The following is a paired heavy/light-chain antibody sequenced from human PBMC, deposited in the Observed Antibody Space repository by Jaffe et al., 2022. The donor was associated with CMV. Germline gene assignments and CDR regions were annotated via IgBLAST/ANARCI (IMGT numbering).Heavy chain of an antibody. V-gene: IGHV3-23*01. Sequence: EVQLLESGGGLVQPGESLRLSCAASGFTFSSYAMTWVRQAPGKGLEWVSAISGSGGSTYYPDSVKGRFTMSRDNSKNTLYLHMNSLRAEDTAVYYCAKCGSGWFENYLDNWGQGTLVTVSS. J-gene: IGHJ4*02. CDR2: ISGSGGST. CDR3: AKCGSGWFENYLDN. D-gene: IGHD6-19*01. CDR1: GFTFSSYA.
Light chain of an antibody. CDR2: DAS. Sequence: EIVLTQSPVTLSLSPGERATLSCRASQSVSSYLAWYQQKPGQAPRLLIYDASNRATGIPARFSGSGSGTDFTLTISSLEPEDFAVYYCQQRSNWLTFGGGTKVEIK. CDR3: QQRSNWLT. J-gene: IGKJ4*01. CDR1: QSVSSY. V-gene: IGKV3-11*01.